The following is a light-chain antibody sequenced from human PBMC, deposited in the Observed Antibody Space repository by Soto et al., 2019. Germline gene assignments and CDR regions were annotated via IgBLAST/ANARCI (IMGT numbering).Light chain of an antibody. CDR2: GNS. V-gene: IGLV1-40*01. Sequence: QSVLTQPPSVSGAPGQRVTISCTGSSSNIGAGYDVHWYQQLPGTAPKLLIYGNSNRSSGVPDRFSGSKSGTSASLAITGLQAEDEADYYCQSYDSSLSGSLVFGGGTKLTVL. J-gene: IGLJ3*02. CDR1: SSNIGAGYD. CDR3: QSYDSSLSGSLV.